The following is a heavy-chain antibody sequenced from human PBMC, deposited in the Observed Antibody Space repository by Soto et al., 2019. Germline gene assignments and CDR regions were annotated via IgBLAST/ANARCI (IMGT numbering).Heavy chain of an antibody. CDR1: GYTFTRNA. V-gene: IGHV1-3*01. CDR2: INAGNGDT. D-gene: IGHD3-9*01. Sequence: GASVKVSCKASGYTFTRNAIHWVRQAPGQRLEWIGRINAGNGDTKYSQKFQGRVTITRDTSASAAYMELSTLGSEDTSVYFCARSETDYSTFDYWGQGTLVTSPQ. CDR3: ARSETDYSTFDY. J-gene: IGHJ4*02.